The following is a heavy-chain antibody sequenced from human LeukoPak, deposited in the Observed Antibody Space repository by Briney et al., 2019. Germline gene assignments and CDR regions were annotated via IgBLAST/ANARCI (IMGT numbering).Heavy chain of an antibody. CDR3: ARATWVRGVISRLDY. CDR2: IYYSGST. V-gene: IGHV4-59*01. D-gene: IGHD3-10*01. Sequence: SETLSLTCTVSGGSISSYYWSWIRQPPGKGLEWIGYIYYSGSTNYNPSLKSRVTISVGTSKNQFSLKLSSVTAADTAVYYCARATWVRGVISRLDYWGQGTLVTVSS. J-gene: IGHJ4*02. CDR1: GGSISSYY.